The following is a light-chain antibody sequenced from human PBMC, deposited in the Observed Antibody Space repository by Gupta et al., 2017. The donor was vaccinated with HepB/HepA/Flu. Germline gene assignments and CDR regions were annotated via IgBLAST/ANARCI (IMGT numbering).Light chain of an antibody. V-gene: IGKV1-39*01. CDR1: PSISRY. J-gene: IGKJ1*01. CDR3: IQSKSYPPT. Sequence: MTQSPSSLSASVRGRVTITCRASPSISRYLSWYQQKPGKGPKCRTYAASNLQSGGPSRCIGRGSVTELTLTSSSLQPEDIATDFCIQSKSYPPTFGQGTKVE. CDR2: AAS.